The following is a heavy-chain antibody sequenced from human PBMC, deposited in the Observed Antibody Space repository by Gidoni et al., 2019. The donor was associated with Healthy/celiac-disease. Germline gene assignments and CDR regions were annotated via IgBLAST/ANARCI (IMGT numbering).Heavy chain of an antibody. V-gene: IGHV1-69*06. CDR3: ARDRVNYDFWSGYYTDWFDP. CDR1: GDTFSSYA. Sequence: QVQLVQSGAEVKKPGSSVKVSCKASGDTFSSYAISWVRQAPGQGLEWMGGIIPIFGTANYAQKFQGRVTITADKSTSTAYMELSSLRSEDTAVYYCARDRVNYDFWSGYYTDWFDPWGQGTLVTVSS. CDR2: IIPIFGTA. D-gene: IGHD3-3*01. J-gene: IGHJ5*02.